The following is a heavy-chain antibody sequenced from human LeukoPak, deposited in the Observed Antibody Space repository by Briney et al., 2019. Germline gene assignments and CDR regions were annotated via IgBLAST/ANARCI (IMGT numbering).Heavy chain of an antibody. V-gene: IGHV3-23*01. CDR1: GFTFSSYA. J-gene: IGHJ6*02. CDR3: ARASGSYSPLSYYYGMDV. CDR2: ISGSGGST. Sequence: PGGSLRLSCAASGFTFSSYAMSWVRQAPGKGLEWVSAISGSGGSTYYADSVKGRFTISRDNSKNTLYLQMNSLRAEDTAVYYCARASGSYSPLSYYYGMDVWGQGTTVTVSS. D-gene: IGHD1-26*01.